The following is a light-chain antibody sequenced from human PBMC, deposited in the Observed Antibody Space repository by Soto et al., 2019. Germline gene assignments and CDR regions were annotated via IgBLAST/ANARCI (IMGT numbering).Light chain of an antibody. CDR1: QSVSSS. Sequence: DIVLTQSPATLSLSPGERATLSCRASQSVSSSLAWYQQKPGQTPRLLIYDASNRATGIPARFNGSGSGTDFTLTVSSPEPEDFAVYYCQQRSNWPLTFGGGTKVEIK. J-gene: IGKJ4*01. CDR3: QQRSNWPLT. V-gene: IGKV3-11*01. CDR2: DAS.